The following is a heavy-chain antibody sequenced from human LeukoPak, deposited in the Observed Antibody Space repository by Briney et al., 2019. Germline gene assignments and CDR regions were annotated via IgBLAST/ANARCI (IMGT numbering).Heavy chain of an antibody. D-gene: IGHD6-6*01. V-gene: IGHV3-23*01. Sequence: GSLRLSCAASGFTFSSYAMSWVRQAPGKGLEWVSAISGSGGSTYYADSVKGRFTISRDNSKNTLYVQMNSLRAEDTAVYYCAKGRAARPPFDYWGQGTLVTVSS. J-gene: IGHJ4*02. CDR2: ISGSGGST. CDR1: GFTFSSYA. CDR3: AKGRAARPPFDY.